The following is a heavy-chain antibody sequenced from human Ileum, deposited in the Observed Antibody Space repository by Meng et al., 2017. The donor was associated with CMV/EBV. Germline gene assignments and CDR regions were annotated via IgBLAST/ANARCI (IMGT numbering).Heavy chain of an antibody. CDR1: GLTFSNAW. J-gene: IGHJ4*02. D-gene: IGHD3-3*01. CDR3: TTARNDFWCGYYFSDY. Sequence: GGSLRLSCAVSGLTFSNAWMTWVRQAPGKALEWVGRIKSKTDDGTIDYAAPVKGSFTISRDDSNNTLYLQMNSLKTEDTAVYYCTTARNDFWCGYYFSDYWGQGTLVTVSS. CDR2: IKSKTDDGTI. V-gene: IGHV3-15*01.